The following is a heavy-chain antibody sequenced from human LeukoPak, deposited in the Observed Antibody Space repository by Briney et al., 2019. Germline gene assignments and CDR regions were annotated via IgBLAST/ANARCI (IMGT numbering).Heavy chain of an antibody. J-gene: IGHJ4*02. CDR3: ARVVGDYFDY. Sequence: SDTLSLTCTVSGGSISSGGYYWSWIRQHPGKGPEWIGYIHHGGSTYYNPSLKSRVSISVDTSMNQFSLNLTSVTAAGTAIYFCARVVGDYFDYWGQGTLVTVSS. CDR1: GGSISSGGYY. V-gene: IGHV4-31*03. D-gene: IGHD1-26*01. CDR2: IHHGGST.